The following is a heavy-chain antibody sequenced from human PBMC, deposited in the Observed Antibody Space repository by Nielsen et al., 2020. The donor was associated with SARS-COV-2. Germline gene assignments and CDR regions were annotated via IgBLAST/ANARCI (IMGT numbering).Heavy chain of an antibody. Sequence: GESLKISCAASGFTFSSYGMHWVRQAPGKGLEWVAVISYDGSNKYYADSVKGRFTISRDNAKNSLYLQLISLRAEDTSVYYCARDAERIAIFGVVMGGWDYMDVWGKGTTVTVSS. CDR2: ISYDGSNK. V-gene: IGHV3-30*03. J-gene: IGHJ6*03. D-gene: IGHD3-3*01. CDR3: ARDAERIAIFGVVMGGWDYMDV. CDR1: GFTFSSYG.